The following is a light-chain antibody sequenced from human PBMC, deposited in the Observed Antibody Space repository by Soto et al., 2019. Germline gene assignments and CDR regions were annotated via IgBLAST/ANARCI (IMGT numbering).Light chain of an antibody. V-gene: IGKV1-5*01. CDR2: HAS. Sequence: DIQMTQSPSTLSASIGDRVTITCRASQTINNWLAWYQQKTRKAPNLLIYHASNLETGVPSRFSGSAFGTEFTLTISSLQPDDFATYYCQHYNSYPWTFGQGTKV. CDR1: QTINNW. CDR3: QHYNSYPWT. J-gene: IGKJ1*01.